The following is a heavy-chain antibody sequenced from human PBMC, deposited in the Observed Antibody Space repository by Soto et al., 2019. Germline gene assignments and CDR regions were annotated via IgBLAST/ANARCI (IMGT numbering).Heavy chain of an antibody. CDR3: ARLRIATNNYKWFDP. D-gene: IGHD2-21*01. V-gene: IGHV4-31*03. Sequence: SETLSLTCSVSGAALNSGNYYWGWIRQVPGKGLEWIGHIYVTGAVDYNPSLRDRITISQDTSERQFSLNLRLVTAADTAVYYCARLRIATNNYKWFDPWGQGTLVTVSS. CDR2: IYVTGAV. J-gene: IGHJ5*02. CDR1: GAALNSGNYY.